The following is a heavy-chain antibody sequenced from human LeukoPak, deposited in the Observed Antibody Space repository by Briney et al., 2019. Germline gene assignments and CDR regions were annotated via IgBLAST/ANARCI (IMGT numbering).Heavy chain of an antibody. J-gene: IGHJ4*02. CDR2: INPNSGGT. V-gene: IGHV1-2*06. CDR3: ARLDGTGRSQMMIDY. D-gene: IGHD1-14*01. Sequence: ASVKVSCKASGYTFTGYYIHWVRQAPGQGLEWMGRINPNSGGTNSAQKFQGRVTMTWDTSVNTAYLELGSLRSDDTAVYYCARLDGTGRSQMMIDYWGQGTLVTVSS. CDR1: GYTFTGYY.